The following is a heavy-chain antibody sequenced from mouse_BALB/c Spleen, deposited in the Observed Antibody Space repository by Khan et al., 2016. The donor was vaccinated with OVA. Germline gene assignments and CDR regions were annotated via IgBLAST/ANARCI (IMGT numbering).Heavy chain of an antibody. CDR2: ISSGSSTI. CDR1: GFTFSRFG. V-gene: IGHV5-17*02. J-gene: IGHJ2*01. CDR3: ARDSNFDY. Sequence: EVELVESGGGLVQPGGSRKLSCAASGFTFSRFGMHWVRQAPEKGLEWVAYISSGSSTIYYADTVKGRFTISRDNPKNTLFLQMTSLRSEDTAMYYCARDSNFDYWGQGTTLTGPS.